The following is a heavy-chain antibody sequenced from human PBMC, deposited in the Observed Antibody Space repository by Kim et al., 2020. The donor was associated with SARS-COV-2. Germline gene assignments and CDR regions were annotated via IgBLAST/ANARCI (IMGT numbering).Heavy chain of an antibody. CDR1: GFTFSSYG. CDR3: AKVLRENWHFYALDI. D-gene: IGHD1-7*01. Sequence: GGSLRLSCVASGFTFSSYGMHWVRQAPGKGLEWVAGISDDGVNKFYRDSVKGRFTISRDDSKITLYLQMNSLRAEDTAVYYCAKVLRENWHFYALDIWGQGTMVTVSS. CDR2: ISDDGVNK. V-gene: IGHV3-30*18. J-gene: IGHJ3*02.